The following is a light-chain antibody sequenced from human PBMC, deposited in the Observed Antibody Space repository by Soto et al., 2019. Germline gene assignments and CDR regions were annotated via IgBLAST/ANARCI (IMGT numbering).Light chain of an antibody. CDR2: DAS. V-gene: IGKV3-11*01. Sequence: EIVLTQSPATLSLSPGERATLSCRASRGIDTYLAWYQQKRGQAPRLLIYDASNRTTGIPARFSGGGSGTDFTLSISSLQPEDFATYYCQVPFAFGPGTKVAIK. J-gene: IGKJ3*01. CDR3: QVPFA. CDR1: RGIDTY.